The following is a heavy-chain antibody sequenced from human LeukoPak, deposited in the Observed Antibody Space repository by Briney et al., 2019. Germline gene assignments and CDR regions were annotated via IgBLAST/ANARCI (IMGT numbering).Heavy chain of an antibody. J-gene: IGHJ4*02. Sequence: GGSLRLSCAASGFTFSSYTMNWVRQAPGKGLEWVSYISSSGSTIYYADSVKGRFTISRDNAKNSLYLQMNSLRDEDTAVYYCARYVDTTMLTWGQGTLVTVSS. CDR1: GFTFSSYT. CDR3: ARYVDTTMLT. CDR2: ISSSGSTI. D-gene: IGHD5-18*01. V-gene: IGHV3-48*02.